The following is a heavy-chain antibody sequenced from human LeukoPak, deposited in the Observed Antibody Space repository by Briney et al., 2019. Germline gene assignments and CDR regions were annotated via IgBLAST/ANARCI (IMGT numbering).Heavy chain of an antibody. CDR2: IYYSGST. CDR1: GGSISSGGYY. V-gene: IGHV4-31*03. J-gene: IGHJ4*02. D-gene: IGHD3-22*01. Sequence: SQTLSLTCTVSGGSISSGGYYWSWIRQHPGKGLEWIGYIYYSGSTYYNPSLKSRVTMSVDTSKNQFSLKLSSVTAADTAVYYCARSPYESNFDYWGQGTLVTVSS. CDR3: ARSPYESNFDY.